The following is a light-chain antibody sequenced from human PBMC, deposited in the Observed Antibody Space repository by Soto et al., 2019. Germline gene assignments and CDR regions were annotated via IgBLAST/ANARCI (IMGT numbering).Light chain of an antibody. CDR3: QQRHGWFRT. Sequence: EIVLTQSPATLSLSPGDGATLSCRASQSVSSSLAWYQQRPGRAPRLLIYEASNRATGIPARFSGSGSGTDFTLTISSLEPEDFGVYYCQQRHGWFRTFGQGTKVEV. J-gene: IGKJ1*01. V-gene: IGKV3-11*01. CDR2: EAS. CDR1: QSVSSS.